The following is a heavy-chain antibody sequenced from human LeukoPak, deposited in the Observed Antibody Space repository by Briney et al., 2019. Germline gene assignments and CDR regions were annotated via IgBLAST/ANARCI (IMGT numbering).Heavy chain of an antibody. CDR2: INGGGSS. Sequence: GGSLRLSCAASGFTFNNYAMTWVRQAPGKGLEWVSVINGGGSSYYADSEKGRFTVSRDNSKNTLYLQMNSLRDEDTAVYYCAKGQGYNYGDSIDYWGQGTLVTVSS. CDR1: GFTFNNYA. D-gene: IGHD5-18*01. V-gene: IGHV3-23*01. J-gene: IGHJ4*02. CDR3: AKGQGYNYGDSIDY.